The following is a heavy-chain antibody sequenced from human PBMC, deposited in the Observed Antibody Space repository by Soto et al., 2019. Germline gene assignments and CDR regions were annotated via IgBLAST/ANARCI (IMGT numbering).Heavy chain of an antibody. J-gene: IGHJ6*02. D-gene: IGHD2-8*01. V-gene: IGHV1-2*04. CDR3: ARGDSTDCSNGVCSFFYNHDMDV. CDR1: GYSFTDYH. Sequence: ASVKVSCEASGYSFTDYHIHWVRQAPGQGLEWLGRINPKSGGTSTAQKFQGWVTMTTDTSISTASMELTRLTSDDTAIYYCARGDSTDCSNGVCSFFYNHDMDVWGQGPTV. CDR2: INPKSGGT.